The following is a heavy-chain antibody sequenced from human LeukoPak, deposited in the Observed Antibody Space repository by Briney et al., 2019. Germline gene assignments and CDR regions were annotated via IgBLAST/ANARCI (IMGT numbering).Heavy chain of an antibody. J-gene: IGHJ4*02. Sequence: ASVKVSCKASGYTFTSYGISWVRQAPGQGLEWMGWISAYNGNTNYAQKLQGRVTMTRDMSTSTVYMELSSLRFDDTAIYYCARDPLGYDSSGYPLDYWGQGTLVTVSS. V-gene: IGHV1-18*01. D-gene: IGHD3-22*01. CDR2: ISAYNGNT. CDR3: ARDPLGYDSSGYPLDY. CDR1: GYTFTSYG.